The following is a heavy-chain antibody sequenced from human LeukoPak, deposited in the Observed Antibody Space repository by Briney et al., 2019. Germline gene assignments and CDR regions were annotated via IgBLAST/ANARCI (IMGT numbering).Heavy chain of an antibody. D-gene: IGHD5-18*01. V-gene: IGHV3-30-3*01. CDR1: GFTFSSYA. J-gene: IGHJ3*02. Sequence: GGSLRLSCAASGFTFSSYAMHWVRQAPGKGLEWVAVISYDGSNKYYADSVKGRFTISRDNSKNTLYLQMNSLRAEDTAVYYCARETACAFDIWGQGTMVTVSS. CDR2: ISYDGSNK. CDR3: ARETACAFDI.